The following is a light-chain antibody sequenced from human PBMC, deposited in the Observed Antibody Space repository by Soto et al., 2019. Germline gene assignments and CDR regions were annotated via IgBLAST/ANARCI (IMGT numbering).Light chain of an antibody. V-gene: IGKV3-20*01. CDR3: QQDGSSRT. CDR2: GVS. Sequence: EIVLTQSPGTLSLSPGERATLSCRASQSISSSYLAWYQQQPGQAPRLLIYGVSSRATGIPDRFSGSGSGTDFTLTITRLEPEDFAVYYCQQDGSSRTFGQGNKVDIK. J-gene: IGKJ1*01. CDR1: QSISSSY.